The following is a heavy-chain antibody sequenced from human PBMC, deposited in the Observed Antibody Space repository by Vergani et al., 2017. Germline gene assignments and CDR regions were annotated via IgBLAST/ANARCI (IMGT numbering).Heavy chain of an antibody. J-gene: IGHJ3*02. Sequence: QVQLVESGGGVVQPGRSLRLSCAASGFTFSRYAMHWVRQAPGKGLEWVAVISSDGSNKYYADSVKRRFTISRENSKNTLYLQMNSRRAEATAVYYCARDYYDSSGYYGAAFDIWGQGTMVTVSS. D-gene: IGHD3-22*01. V-gene: IGHV3-30*04. CDR2: ISSDGSNK. CDR1: GFTFSRYA. CDR3: ARDYYDSSGYYGAAFDI.